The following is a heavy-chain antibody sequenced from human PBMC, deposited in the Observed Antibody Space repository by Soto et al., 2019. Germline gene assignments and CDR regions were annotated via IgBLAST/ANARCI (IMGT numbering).Heavy chain of an antibody. J-gene: IGHJ4*02. CDR1: GFTFSSYA. V-gene: IGHV3-23*01. CDR2: LYGSGGGI. CDR3: AKDAVSGDGVWLAQD. D-gene: IGHD4-17*01. Sequence: GGSLRLSCAASGFTFSSYAIIWIRQVPGKGLEWVSGLYGSGGGIHYADSVKGRFTISRDNSASSVYLQMNNLRVEDTAIYYCAKDAVSGDGVWLAQDWGQGTVVTVSS.